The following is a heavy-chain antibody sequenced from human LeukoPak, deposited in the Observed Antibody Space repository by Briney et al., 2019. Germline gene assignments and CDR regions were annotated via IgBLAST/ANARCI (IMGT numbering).Heavy chain of an antibody. CDR2: IFGDGAGA. D-gene: IGHD3-10*01. J-gene: IGHJ4*02. CDR1: GFTFDDYA. Sequence: GGSLRLSCRASGFTFDDYAMHWVRQAPGKGLEWVSRIFGDGAGAYYAESVKGRFTISRDNAKNSLYLQMNSLRAEDTAVYYCARDRPSGNITMIRGVALDYWGQGTLVTVSS. CDR3: ARDRPSGNITMIRGVALDY. V-gene: IGHV3-43*02.